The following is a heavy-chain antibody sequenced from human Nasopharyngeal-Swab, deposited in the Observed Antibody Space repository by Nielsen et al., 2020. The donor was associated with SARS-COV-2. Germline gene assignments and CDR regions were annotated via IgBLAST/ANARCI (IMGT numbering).Heavy chain of an antibody. CDR3: ARVRVFTFVY. D-gene: IGHD3-10*01. J-gene: IGHJ4*02. Sequence: SETLSLTCTVSGGSISSGGYYWSWIRQHPGKGLEWIGYIYYSGSTYYNPSLKSRVTISVDTSKNQFSLKLSSVTAADTAVYYCARVRVFTFVYWGQGTLVTVSS. V-gene: IGHV4-31*03. CDR1: GGSISSGGYY. CDR2: IYYSGST.